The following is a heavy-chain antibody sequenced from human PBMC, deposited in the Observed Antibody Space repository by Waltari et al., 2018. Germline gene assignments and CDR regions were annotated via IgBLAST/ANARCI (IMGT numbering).Heavy chain of an antibody. Sequence: QVQLVQSGAEVKKPGASVKVSCKASGYTFTGYYMYWVRQAPGQGLEWMGRINPNMCGTNYAQKFQGRVTMTSDTSISTAYMELSRLRSDDTAVYYCARDQGGYDPYYYYGMDVWGQGTTVTVSS. CDR1: GYTFTGYY. J-gene: IGHJ6*02. CDR3: ARDQGGYDPYYYYGMDV. V-gene: IGHV1-2*06. D-gene: IGHD5-12*01. CDR2: INPNMCGT.